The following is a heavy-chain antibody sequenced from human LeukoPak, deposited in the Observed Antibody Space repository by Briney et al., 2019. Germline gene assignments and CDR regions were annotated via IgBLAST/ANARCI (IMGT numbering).Heavy chain of an antibody. D-gene: IGHD3-10*01. V-gene: IGHV3-43*01. CDR1: GFTFDDYT. CDR2: ISWDGGST. CDR3: AKDSLVSYYGSGSYHDY. Sequence: GGSLRLSCAASGFTFDDYTMRWVRQAPGKGLEWVSLISWDGGSTYYADSVKGRFTISRDNSKNSLYLQMNSLRTEDTALYYCAKDSLVSYYGSGSYHDYWGQGTLVTVSS. J-gene: IGHJ4*02.